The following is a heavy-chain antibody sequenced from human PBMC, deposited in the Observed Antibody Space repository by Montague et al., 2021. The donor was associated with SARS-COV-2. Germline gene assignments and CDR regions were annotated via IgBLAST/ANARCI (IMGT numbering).Heavy chain of an antibody. CDR1: GGSFSDYY. D-gene: IGHD3-22*01. CDR3: ARGRQHFNMIVVVMTGGEYYFDY. Sequence: SETLSLTCAVCGGSFSDYYWSWIRQPPGKGLEWIGEINHRGTSNYNPSLKSRVSISVDTSKNRFSLYLGSVTAADTAVYYCARGRQHFNMIVVVMTGGEYYFDYWGQGTLVTVSS. V-gene: IGHV4-34*01. J-gene: IGHJ4*02. CDR2: INHRGTS.